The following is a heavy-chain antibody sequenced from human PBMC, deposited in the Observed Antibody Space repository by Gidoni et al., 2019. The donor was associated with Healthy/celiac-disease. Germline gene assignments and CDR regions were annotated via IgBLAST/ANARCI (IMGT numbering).Heavy chain of an antibody. Sequence: QVQLVESGGGVVQPGRSLRLACAASGFTFSSYAMHWVRQAPGKGLEWVAVISYDGSNKYYADSVKGRFTISRDNSKNTLYLQMNSLRAEDTAVYYCARWGYGDSGFDYWGQGTLVTVSS. CDR3: ARWGYGDSGFDY. CDR2: ISYDGSNK. V-gene: IGHV3-30-3*01. J-gene: IGHJ4*02. CDR1: GFTFSSYA. D-gene: IGHD4-17*01.